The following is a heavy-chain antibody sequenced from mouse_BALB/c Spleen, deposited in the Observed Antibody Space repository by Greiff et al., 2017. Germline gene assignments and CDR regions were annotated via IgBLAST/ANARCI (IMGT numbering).Heavy chain of an antibody. CDR1: GFTFSSFG. Sequence: EVQLVESGGGLVQPGGSRKLSCAASGFTFSSFGMHWVRQAPEKGLEWVAYISSGSSTIYYADTVKGRFTISRDNPKNTLFLQMTSLRSEDTAMYYCARGVRQGYAMDYWGQGTSVTVSS. J-gene: IGHJ4*01. D-gene: IGHD2-14*01. CDR3: ARGVRQGYAMDY. CDR2: ISSGSSTI. V-gene: IGHV5-17*02.